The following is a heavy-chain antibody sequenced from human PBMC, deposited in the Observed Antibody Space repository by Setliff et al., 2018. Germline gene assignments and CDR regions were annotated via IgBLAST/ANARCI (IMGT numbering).Heavy chain of an antibody. CDR3: ARTCSGSGCYAGLES. CDR1: GFTFSSYA. Sequence: GGSLRLSCAASGFTFSSYAMTWVRQAPGKGLEWVSGISGYGSRTYYVDSVKGRFTISRDNSKNTLYLQMNSLRPEDTAVYYCARTCSGSGCYAGLESWGQGTPVTVSS. CDR2: ISGYGSRT. V-gene: IGHV3-23*01. D-gene: IGHD2-15*01. J-gene: IGHJ4*02.